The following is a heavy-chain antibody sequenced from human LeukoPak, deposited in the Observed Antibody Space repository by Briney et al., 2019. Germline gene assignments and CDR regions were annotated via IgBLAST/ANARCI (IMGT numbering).Heavy chain of an antibody. V-gene: IGHV3-7*03. CDR2: IRQDGDTK. CDR1: GFTFSSYC. CDR3: ARSLPYGTTWYGRSDF. D-gene: IGHD6-13*01. Sequence: GGSLRLSCAASGFTFSSYCMSWVRQAPGKGLEWVANIRQDGDTKYYVDSVKGRFTISRDNAMNSLYLQMNSLRAEDTAIYYCARSLPYGTTWYGRSDFWGQGTLVTVSS. J-gene: IGHJ4*02.